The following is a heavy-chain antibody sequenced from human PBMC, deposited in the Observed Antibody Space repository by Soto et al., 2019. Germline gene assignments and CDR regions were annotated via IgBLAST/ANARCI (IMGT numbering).Heavy chain of an antibody. Sequence: QVQLQESGPGLVKPSETLSLTCTVSGGSISHYYWSWIRQPPGKGLEWIGYIYYSGSANYNPSLKGRAIISVDTSKNQFSLKLSSVTAADTAVYFCARGGSSWSGAWYFDLWGRGTLVTVSS. J-gene: IGHJ2*01. CDR3: ARGGSSWSGAWYFDL. D-gene: IGHD6-13*01. V-gene: IGHV4-59*01. CDR2: IYYSGSA. CDR1: GGSISHYY.